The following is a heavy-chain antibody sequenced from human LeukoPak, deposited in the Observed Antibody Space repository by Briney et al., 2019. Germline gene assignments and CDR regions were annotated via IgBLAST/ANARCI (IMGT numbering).Heavy chain of an antibody. V-gene: IGHV4-4*07. CDR2: IYTSGST. D-gene: IGHD4-17*01. CDR1: GGSISSYY. CDR3: ARSKVTTRLSYFDY. J-gene: IGHJ4*02. Sequence: SETLSLTCTVSGGSISSYYWSWIRQPAGKGLEWIGRIYTSGSTNYNPSLKSRVTMSVDTSKNQFSLKLSSVTAADTAVYYCARSKVTTRLSYFDYWGQGTLVTVSS.